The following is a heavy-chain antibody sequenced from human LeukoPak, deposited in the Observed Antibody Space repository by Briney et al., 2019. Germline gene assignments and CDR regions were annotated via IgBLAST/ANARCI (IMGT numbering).Heavy chain of an antibody. CDR3: ARDVGSGSGDDAFDI. CDR1: GFTFSSDS. Sequence: GGSLRLSCAASGFTFSSDSMNWVRQAPGKGLEWVASISSSSKYIYYTDSVKGRFTISRDNAKNSLYLQMNSLRAEDTAVYFCARDVGSGSGDDAFDIWGQGTMVTVSS. V-gene: IGHV3-21*01. D-gene: IGHD1-26*01. J-gene: IGHJ3*02. CDR2: ISSSSKYI.